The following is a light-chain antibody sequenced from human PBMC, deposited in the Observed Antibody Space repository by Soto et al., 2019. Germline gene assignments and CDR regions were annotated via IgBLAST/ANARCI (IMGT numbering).Light chain of an antibody. V-gene: IGLV1-40*01. CDR2: GNT. Sequence: QSALTQPPSVSGAPGQRVTISCTGSSSNIGAGYDVHWYQQLPGTAPKLLIYGNTNRPSGVPDRFSGSKSGTSASLAITGLQAEDEADYYCQSYDSNLSGPSFVFGTGTKVTVL. CDR1: SSNIGAGYD. CDR3: QSYDSNLSGPSFV. J-gene: IGLJ1*01.